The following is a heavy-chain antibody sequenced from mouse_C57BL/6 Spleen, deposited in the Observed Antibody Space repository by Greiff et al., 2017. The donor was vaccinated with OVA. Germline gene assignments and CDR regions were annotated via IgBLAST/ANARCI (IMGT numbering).Heavy chain of an antibody. CDR2: IYPGSGST. CDR1: GYTFTSYW. Sequence: QVQLQQPGAELVKPGASVKMSCKASGYTFTSYWITWVKQRPGQGLEWIGDIYPGSGSTNYNEKFKSKATLTVDTSSSTAYMQLSSLTSEDSAVYYCARGVGDGYYPFAYWGQGTLVTVSA. J-gene: IGHJ3*01. D-gene: IGHD2-3*01. V-gene: IGHV1-55*01. CDR3: ARGVGDGYYPFAY.